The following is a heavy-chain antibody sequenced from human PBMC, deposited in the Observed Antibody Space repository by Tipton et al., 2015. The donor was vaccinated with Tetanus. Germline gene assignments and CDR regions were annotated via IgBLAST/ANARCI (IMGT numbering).Heavy chain of an antibody. CDR2: IYYSGST. J-gene: IGHJ3*02. V-gene: IGHV4-39*01. D-gene: IGHD4-17*01. CDR1: GGSISSSSYY. CDR3: ARHDYGDYGAFDI. Sequence: TLSLTCTVSGGSISSSSYYWGWIRQPPGKGLEWIGSIYYSGSTYYNPSLKSRVTISVDTSKNQFSPKLGSVTAADTAVYYCARHDYGDYGAFDIWGQGAMVTVSS.